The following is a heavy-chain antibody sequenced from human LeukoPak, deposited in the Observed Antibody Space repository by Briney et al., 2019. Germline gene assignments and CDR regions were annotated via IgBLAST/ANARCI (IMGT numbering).Heavy chain of an antibody. V-gene: IGHV3-48*03. CDR1: GFTFSSYE. J-gene: IGHJ4*02. CDR3: ARDHGSDWHYFDY. Sequence: PGGSLRLSCAASGFTFSSYEMNWVRQAPGKGLEWVSYISSSGNTIYYADSVKGRFTISRDNAKNSLYQQMNSLRAEDTAVYYCARDHGSDWHYFDYWGQGTLVTVSS. CDR2: ISSSGNTI. D-gene: IGHD6-19*01.